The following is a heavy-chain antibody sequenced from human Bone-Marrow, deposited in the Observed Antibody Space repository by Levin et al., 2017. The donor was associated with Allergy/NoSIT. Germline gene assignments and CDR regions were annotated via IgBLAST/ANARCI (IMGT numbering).Heavy chain of an antibody. Sequence: VASVKVSCKASGFTFTDHAIHWLRQAPGQRLEWMGWISAGNGNTRTSQKFEDRVTLSKDTSATTAFMELSSLKSEDTAVYYCARRPPPYGETFDIWGQGTMVTVSS. D-gene: IGHD4/OR15-4a*01. J-gene: IGHJ3*02. CDR2: ISAGNGNT. CDR3: ARRPPPYGETFDI. V-gene: IGHV1-3*01. CDR1: GFTFTDHA.